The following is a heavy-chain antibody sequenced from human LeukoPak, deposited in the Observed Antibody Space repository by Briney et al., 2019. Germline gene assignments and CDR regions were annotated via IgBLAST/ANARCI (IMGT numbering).Heavy chain of an antibody. CDR3: ASGPESYYFDY. CDR1: GGSISTYY. V-gene: IGHV4-59*01. Sequence: SETLSLTCSVSGGSISTYYYSWIRQPPGKELEWIGYVYYSGNTNYYPSLKSRVTISLDTSKNHLSLKMTSVTVADTAMYYCASGPESYYFDYWGQGALVTVSS. J-gene: IGHJ4*02. CDR2: VYYSGNT.